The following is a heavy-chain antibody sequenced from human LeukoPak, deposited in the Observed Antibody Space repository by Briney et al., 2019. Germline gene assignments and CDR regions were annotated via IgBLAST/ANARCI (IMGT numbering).Heavy chain of an antibody. V-gene: IGHV1-18*01. D-gene: IGHD1-26*01. CDR3: ARDVIGSYTRWFDP. Sequence: ASVKVSCKASGCTFTSYGISWVRQAPGQGLEWMGWISAYNGNTNYAQKLQGRVTMTTDTSTSTAYMELRSLRSDDTAVYYCARDVIGSYTRWFDPWGQGTLVTVSS. J-gene: IGHJ5*02. CDR2: ISAYNGNT. CDR1: GCTFTSYG.